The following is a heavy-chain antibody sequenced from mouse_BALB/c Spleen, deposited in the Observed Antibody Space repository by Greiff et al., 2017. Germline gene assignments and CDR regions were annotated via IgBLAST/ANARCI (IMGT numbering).Heavy chain of an antibody. J-gene: IGHJ3*01. Sequence: EVKVEESGPGLVKPSQSLSLTCTVTGYSITSDYAWNWIRQFPGNKLEWMGYISYSGSTSYNPSLKSRISITRDTSKNQFFLQLNSVTTEDTATYYCARGGLRRGFAYWGQGTLVTVSA. CDR1: GYSITSDYA. CDR2: ISYSGST. V-gene: IGHV3-2*02. CDR3: ARGGLRRGFAY. D-gene: IGHD2-2*01.